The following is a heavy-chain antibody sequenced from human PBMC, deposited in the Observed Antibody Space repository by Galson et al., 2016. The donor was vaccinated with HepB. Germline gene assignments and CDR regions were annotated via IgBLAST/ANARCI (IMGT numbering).Heavy chain of an antibody. CDR1: GGSVSSPTW. D-gene: IGHD3-3*01. CDR3: ASKEWTSKSAYFYGLDV. Sequence: SETLSLTCRVSGGSVSSPTWWTWVRQSPGKGLEWIGESYHTGTTNYHPSLRRRVTISVDKSKNQFALRLASVTAADTAVYFCASKEWTSKSAYFYGLDVWGQGTTVIVSS. CDR2: SYHTGTT. J-gene: IGHJ6*01. V-gene: IGHV4-4*02.